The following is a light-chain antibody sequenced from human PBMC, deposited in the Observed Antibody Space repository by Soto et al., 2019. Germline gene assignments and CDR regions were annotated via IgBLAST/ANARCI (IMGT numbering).Light chain of an antibody. CDR2: GAS. CDR3: HHYSRSPPYS. J-gene: IGKJ2*01. V-gene: IGKV3-20*01. Sequence: EIVLTQSPDTLSLSPGERATVSCRASQSVSNNDLAWYQQRPGQAPRLVLYGASTRPTGIPDRFSGSGSGTEFPLTISRLEPEDFAVYYCHHYSRSPPYSFGRGTKLDIK. CDR1: QSVSNND.